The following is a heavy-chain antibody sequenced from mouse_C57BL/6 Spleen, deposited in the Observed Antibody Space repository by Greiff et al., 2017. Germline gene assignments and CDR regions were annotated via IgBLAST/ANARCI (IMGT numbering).Heavy chain of an antibody. CDR3: ARGDDYDEGFAY. Sequence: QVQLQQPGAELVKPGASVKMSCKASGYTFTSYWITWVKQRPGQGLEWIGDIYPGSGSTNYNEKFKSKATLTVDTSSSTAYMQLSSLTSEDSAVYDCARGDDYDEGFAYWGQGTTLTVSA. CDR2: IYPGSGST. J-gene: IGHJ2*01. CDR1: GYTFTSYW. V-gene: IGHV1-55*01. D-gene: IGHD2-4*01.